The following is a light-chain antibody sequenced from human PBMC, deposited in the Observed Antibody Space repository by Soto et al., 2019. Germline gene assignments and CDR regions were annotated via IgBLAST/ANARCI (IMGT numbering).Light chain of an antibody. Sequence: EIVLTQSPGTLSLSPGERATLSCRASQSVSSSYLAWYQQKPGQAPRLLIYGASTRATGIPARFSSSGPGADFTLTIRSLQPEDSATYYCLHDYSYPRTFGQGTKVDIK. V-gene: IGKV3D-7*01. J-gene: IGKJ1*01. CDR3: LHDYSYPRT. CDR1: QSVSSSY. CDR2: GAS.